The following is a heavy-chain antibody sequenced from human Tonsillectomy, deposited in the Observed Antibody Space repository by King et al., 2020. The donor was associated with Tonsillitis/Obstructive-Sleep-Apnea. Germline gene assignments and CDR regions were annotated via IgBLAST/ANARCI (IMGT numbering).Heavy chain of an antibody. V-gene: IGHV3-9*01. CDR3: AKDAEARSSGWYLDAFDI. Sequence: VQLVESGGGLVQPGRSLRLSCAASGFTFGDYAMHWVRHAPGKGLEWVSGISWNSGSIGYADSVKGRFTISRDNAKNSLYLQMNSLRAEDTALYYCAKDAEARSSGWYLDAFDIWGQGTMVTVSS. J-gene: IGHJ3*02. D-gene: IGHD6-19*01. CDR2: ISWNSGSI. CDR1: GFTFGDYA.